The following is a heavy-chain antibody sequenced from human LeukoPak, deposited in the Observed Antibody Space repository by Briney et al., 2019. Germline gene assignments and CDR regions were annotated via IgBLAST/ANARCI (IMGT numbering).Heavy chain of an antibody. Sequence: SETLSLTCTVFGGSMSSYYWSWIRQPAGKGLEWIGRIYSSGTTNYNPSLKSRVTMSVDTSKNQFSLKLSSVTAADTAVYYCARGDYDSSGYYYAFDIWGQGTMVTVSS. CDR2: IYSSGTT. CDR1: GGSMSSYY. V-gene: IGHV4-4*07. CDR3: ARGDYDSSGYYYAFDI. J-gene: IGHJ3*02. D-gene: IGHD3-22*01.